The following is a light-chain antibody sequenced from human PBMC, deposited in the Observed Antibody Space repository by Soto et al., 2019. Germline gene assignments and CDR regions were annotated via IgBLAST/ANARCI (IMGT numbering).Light chain of an antibody. J-gene: IGKJ1*01. CDR1: QSIGGW. CDR2: KAS. CDR3: QQYNSYST. Sequence: DIQMTQSPSTLSASVGDRVTITCRTSQSIGGWLAWYQQKPGKAPKLLIYKASSLESGVPSRFSGSGSGTEFTLGISSLQPDDFASYYCQQYNSYSTFGQGTKVDIK. V-gene: IGKV1-5*03.